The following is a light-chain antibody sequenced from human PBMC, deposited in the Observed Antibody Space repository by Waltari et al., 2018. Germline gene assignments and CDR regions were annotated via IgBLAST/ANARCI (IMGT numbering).Light chain of an antibody. J-gene: IGLJ2*01. V-gene: IGLV2-14*01. CDR3: SSYTSSGSLA. CDR1: RSDVGGYNY. CDR2: AVS. Sequence: QSALTQPASVSGSPGQSITISCTGTRSDVGGYNYVSWYQQSRGTAPKSMLYAVSNRAAGISDRFAGSKSGNTASLTISGLRAEDEADYYCSSYTSSGSLAFGGGTKVTVL.